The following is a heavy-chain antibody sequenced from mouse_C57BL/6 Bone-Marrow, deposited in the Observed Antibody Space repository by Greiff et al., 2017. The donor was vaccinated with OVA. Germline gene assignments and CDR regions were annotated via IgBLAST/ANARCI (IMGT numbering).Heavy chain of an antibody. D-gene: IGHD4-1*01. CDR2: IDPSDSYT. V-gene: IGHV1-50*01. CDR3: ARGWDGY. Sequence: VQLQQPGAELVKPGASVKLSCKASGYTFTSYWLQWVKQRPGQGLEWIGEIDPSDSYTNYNQKFKGKATFTVDTSSSTAYMQLSSLTSEDSAVYYCARGWDGYWGQGTTLTVSS. CDR1: GYTFTSYW. J-gene: IGHJ2*01.